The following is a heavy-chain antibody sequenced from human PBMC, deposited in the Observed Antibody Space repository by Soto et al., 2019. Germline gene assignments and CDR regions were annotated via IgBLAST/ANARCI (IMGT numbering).Heavy chain of an antibody. CDR2: IYSGGST. V-gene: IGHV3-53*02. CDR3: ATASEGSYSHPLDY. Sequence: EVQLVETGGGLIQPGGSLRLSCAASGFTVSSNYMSWVRQAPGKGLEWVSVIYSGGSTYYADSVKGRFTISRDNSKNTLYLQMNRLRAEDTAVYYCATASEGSYSHPLDYWGQGTLVTVSS. CDR1: GFTVSSNY. J-gene: IGHJ4*02. D-gene: IGHD3-10*01.